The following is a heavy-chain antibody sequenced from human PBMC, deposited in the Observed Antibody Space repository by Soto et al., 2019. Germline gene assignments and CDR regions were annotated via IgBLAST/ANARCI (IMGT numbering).Heavy chain of an antibody. Sequence: QVQLQQWGAGLLKPSETLSLTCAVYGGSFSGYYWSWIRQPPGKGLEWIGEINHSGSTNYNPSLKSRVTISVDTSKIQFSLKLISVTAADTAVYYCASAPNRYSSSFRDYYYYYMDVWGKGTTVTVSS. J-gene: IGHJ6*03. CDR1: GGSFSGYY. D-gene: IGHD6-6*01. CDR3: ASAPNRYSSSFRDYYYYYMDV. CDR2: INHSGST. V-gene: IGHV4-34*01.